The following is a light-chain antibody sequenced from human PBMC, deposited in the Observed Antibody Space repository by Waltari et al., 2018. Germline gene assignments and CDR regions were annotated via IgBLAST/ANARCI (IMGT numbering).Light chain of an antibody. CDR1: SSDVGCYNY. CDR3: RSHAGSYTWV. V-gene: IGLV2-11*01. CDR2: DVS. Sequence: QSALTQPRSVSGSPGQSVTIPCTGTSSDVGCYNYVSWYQQHTGKAPKLIIYDVSKRPSVVPDGCSGSKSGNTASLTSTGLQADIEADYYCRSHAGSYTWVFGGGTKLTVL. J-gene: IGLJ3*02.